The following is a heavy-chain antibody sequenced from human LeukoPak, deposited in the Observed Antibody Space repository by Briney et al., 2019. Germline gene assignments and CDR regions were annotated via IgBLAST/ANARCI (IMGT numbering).Heavy chain of an antibody. J-gene: IGHJ6*02. D-gene: IGHD3-3*01. CDR3: ATSSQTYYDFWSGYYTGGAYGMDV. CDR2: IYSGGST. V-gene: IGHV3-53*01. CDR1: GFTVSSNY. Sequence: PGGSLRLSCAASGFTVSSNYMSWVRQAPGKGLEWVSVIYSGGSTYYADSVKGRFTISRDNSKNTLYLQMNGLRAEDTAVYYCATSSQTYYDFWSGYYTGGAYGMDVWGQGTTVTVSS.